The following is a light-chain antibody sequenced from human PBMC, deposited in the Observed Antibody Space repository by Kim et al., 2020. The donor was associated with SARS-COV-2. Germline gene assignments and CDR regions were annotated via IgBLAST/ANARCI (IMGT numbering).Light chain of an antibody. CDR3: QSFDSNIQV. J-gene: IGLJ2*01. CDR1: SGSIVSNR. V-gene: IGLV6-57*03. Sequence: GRTATISCTRGSGSIVSNRVQWYRQRPGSAPATVIYEDNQRPSGVPDRFSGSKDSSSNSASLTISGLKTEDEADYYCQSFDSNIQVFGGGTQLTVL. CDR2: EDN.